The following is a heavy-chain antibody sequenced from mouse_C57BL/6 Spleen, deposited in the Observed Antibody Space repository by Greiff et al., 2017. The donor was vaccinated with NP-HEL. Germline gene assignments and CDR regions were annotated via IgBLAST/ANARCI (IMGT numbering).Heavy chain of an antibody. Sequence: VQLKESGGGLVKPGGSLKLSCAASGFTFSDYGMHWVRQAPEKGLEWVAYISSGSSTIYYADTVKGRFTISRDNAKNTLFLQMTSLRSEDTAMYYCARNYYGSSDRYYAMDYWGQGTSVTVSS. J-gene: IGHJ4*01. D-gene: IGHD1-1*01. CDR1: GFTFSDYG. CDR3: ARNYYGSSDRYYAMDY. V-gene: IGHV5-17*01. CDR2: ISSGSSTI.